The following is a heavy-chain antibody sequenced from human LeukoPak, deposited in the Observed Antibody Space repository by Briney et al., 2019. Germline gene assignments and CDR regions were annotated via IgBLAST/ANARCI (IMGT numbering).Heavy chain of an antibody. CDR1: GFTFSTYW. D-gene: IGHD2-2*02. V-gene: IGHV3-7*05. CDR3: ARGYCSSTSCYKNWFDP. Sequence: GSLRLSSAASGFTFSTYWVNWVRQAPGKGLEWGAKIKHDGSEINYMDSVKGRFTISRDNAKNSLYLQMNSLRTEDTAVYYCARGYCSSTSCYKNWFDPWGQGTLVTVSS. J-gene: IGHJ5*02. CDR2: IKHDGSEI.